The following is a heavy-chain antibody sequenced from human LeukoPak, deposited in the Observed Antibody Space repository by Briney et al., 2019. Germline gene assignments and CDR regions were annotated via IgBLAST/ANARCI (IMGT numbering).Heavy chain of an antibody. CDR1: KFIFSSHW. CDR3: ARDIRGASGGWYDPKFDY. J-gene: IGHJ4*02. V-gene: IGHV3-9*01. D-gene: IGHD6-19*01. Sequence: GGSLRLSCEASKFIFSSHWMTWVRQAPGKGLEWVSAISWNSGSIGYADSVKGRFTISRDNAKNSLYLQMDSLGAEDTALYYCARDIRGASGGWYDPKFDYWGQGTLVTVSS. CDR2: ISWNSGSI.